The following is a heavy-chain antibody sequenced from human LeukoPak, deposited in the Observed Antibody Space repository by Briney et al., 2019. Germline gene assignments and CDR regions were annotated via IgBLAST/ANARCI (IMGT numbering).Heavy chain of an antibody. CDR2: VNPNSGGT. J-gene: IGHJ4*02. Sequence: SVKVSCKASGYTFTGYYIHWVRQAPGQGLEWMGRVNPNSGGTNSAQKFQGRVTMTWDTSVNTAYLELGSLRSDDTAVYYCARLDGTGRSQIMIDYWGQGTLVTVSS. D-gene: IGHD1-14*01. CDR1: GYTFTGYY. CDR3: ARLDGTGRSQIMIDY. V-gene: IGHV1-2*06.